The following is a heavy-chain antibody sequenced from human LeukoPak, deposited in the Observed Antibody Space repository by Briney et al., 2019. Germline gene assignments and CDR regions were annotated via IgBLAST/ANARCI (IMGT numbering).Heavy chain of an antibody. CDR2: IYYSGST. D-gene: IGHD3-16*01. CDR1: GGSISSGGYY. J-gene: IGHJ6*02. Sequence: SETLSLTCTVSGGSISSGGYYWSWIRQHPGKGLEWIGYIYYSGSTNYNPSLKSRVTISVDTSKNQFSLKLSSVTAADTAVYYCARWGRYDYVWGSPNPRHYYYGMDVWGQGTTVTVSS. CDR3: ARWGRYDYVWGSPNPRHYYYGMDV. V-gene: IGHV4-61*08.